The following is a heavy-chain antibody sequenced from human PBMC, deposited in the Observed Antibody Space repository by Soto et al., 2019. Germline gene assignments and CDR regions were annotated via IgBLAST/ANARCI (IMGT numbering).Heavy chain of an antibody. CDR3: AKEGGLSGSYYISSSYYFDY. Sequence: QVQLVESGGGVVQPGRSLRLSCVASGFTFSSYGMHWVRQAPGKGLEWVAIISYDGSNTYYADSVKGRFTISRDNSKKPLYRQMNSRRAEDTSVYYCAKEGGLSGSYYISSSYYFDYWGQGTLVTVSS. CDR2: ISYDGSNT. J-gene: IGHJ4*02. D-gene: IGHD1-26*01. CDR1: GFTFSSYG. V-gene: IGHV3-30*18.